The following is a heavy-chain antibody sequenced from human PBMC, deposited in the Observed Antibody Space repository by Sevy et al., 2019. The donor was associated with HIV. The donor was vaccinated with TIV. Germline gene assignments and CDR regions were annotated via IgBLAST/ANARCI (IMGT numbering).Heavy chain of an antibody. Sequence: GGSLRLSCSASGFTFSGSALHWVRQAPGKGLEYVSVISSSGSGTYYAESVKGRFTISRDNSKNTLYLQMGSLRTEDTAVFYCVKDSIFYDSSSGYRPFYYYGMDVWGQGTSVTVSS. V-gene: IGHV3-64D*09. CDR1: GFTFSGSA. J-gene: IGHJ6*02. CDR3: VKDSIFYDSSSGYRPFYYYGMDV. D-gene: IGHD3-3*01. CDR2: ISSSGSGT.